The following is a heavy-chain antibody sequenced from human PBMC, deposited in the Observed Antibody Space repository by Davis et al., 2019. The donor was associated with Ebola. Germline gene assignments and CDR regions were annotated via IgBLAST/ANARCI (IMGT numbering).Heavy chain of an antibody. V-gene: IGHV4-59*10. Sequence: PSETLSLTCAVYGGSFSGYYWSWIRQPAGKGLEWIGRIYTSGSTNYNTSLKSRVTMSVDTSKNQFSLKLSSVTAADTAVYYCARGPHCSSTSCYNDYWGQGTLVTVSS. CDR3: ARGPHCSSTSCYNDY. J-gene: IGHJ4*02. D-gene: IGHD2-2*02. CDR1: GGSFSGYY. CDR2: IYTSGST.